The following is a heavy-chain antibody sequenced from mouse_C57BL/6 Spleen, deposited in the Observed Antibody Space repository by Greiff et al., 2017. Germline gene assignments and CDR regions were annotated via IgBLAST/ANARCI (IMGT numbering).Heavy chain of an antibody. J-gene: IGHJ3*01. CDR3: ARPDGDHFAY. D-gene: IGHD2-13*01. V-gene: IGHV5-17*01. Sequence: EVKLVESGGGLVKPGGSLKLSCAASGFTFSDYGMHWVRQAPEKGLEWVAYISSGSSTIYYADTVKGRFTISRDNAKNTLFLQMTSLRSEDTAMYYWARPDGDHFAYWGQGTLVTVSA. CDR2: ISSGSSTI. CDR1: GFTFSDYG.